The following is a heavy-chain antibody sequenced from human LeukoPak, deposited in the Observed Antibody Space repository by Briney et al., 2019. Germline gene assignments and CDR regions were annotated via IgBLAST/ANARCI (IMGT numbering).Heavy chain of an antibody. J-gene: IGHJ2*01. CDR3: AKAAGPLWLGYFDL. Sequence: GGSLRLSCAASGFTFSSYAMSWVRQAXXXXXXXXSAISGSGGSTYYADSVEGRFTISRDNSKNTLYLQMNSLRAEDTAVYYCAKAAGPLWLGYFDLWGRGTLVTVSS. CDR2: ISGSGGST. CDR1: GFTFSSYA. V-gene: IGHV3-23*01. D-gene: IGHD3-10*01.